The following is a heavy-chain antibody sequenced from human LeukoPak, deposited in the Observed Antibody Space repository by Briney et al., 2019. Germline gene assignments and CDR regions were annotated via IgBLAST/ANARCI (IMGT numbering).Heavy chain of an antibody. Sequence: GGSLRLSCAASGFTFSSYAMSWVRQAPGKGLEWVSAISGSGGSTYYADSVKGRFTISRDNSKNTLYLQMNSLRAEDTDGYYCAKADTFGEVHLYYFDSWGHRTPVTVSS. D-gene: IGHD3-3*01. J-gene: IGHJ4*01. CDR2: ISGSGGST. CDR3: AKADTFGEVHLYYFDS. CDR1: GFTFSSYA. V-gene: IGHV3-23*01.